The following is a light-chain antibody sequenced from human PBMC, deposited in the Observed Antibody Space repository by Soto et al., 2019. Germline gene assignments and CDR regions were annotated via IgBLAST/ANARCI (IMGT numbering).Light chain of an antibody. CDR2: DAS. CDR1: SIDVGSYDF. V-gene: IGLV2-23*01. CDR3: CSYAGSSTYV. J-gene: IGLJ1*01. Sequence: LTQPASVSGSPGQSITISCTGTSIDVGSYDFVSWYQQHPGKAPKLMIFDASKRPSGVSNRFSGSKSGNTASLTISGLQAEDEADYYCCSYAGSSTYVFXTGTKVTVL.